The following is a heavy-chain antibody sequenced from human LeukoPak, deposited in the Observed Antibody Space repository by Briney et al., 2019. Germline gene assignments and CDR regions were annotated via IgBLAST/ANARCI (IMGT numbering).Heavy chain of an antibody. Sequence: GESLKISCKGSGYSLTSYWIGWVRQMPGKGLEWMGIIYPGDSDTKYSPSFQGQVTISADRSSNTAFLQWSSLKASDTAIYFCARHPITRYYDSSGDSAGGPDYWGQGTLVTVS. J-gene: IGHJ4*02. CDR2: IYPGDSDT. CDR1: GYSLTSYW. V-gene: IGHV5-51*01. D-gene: IGHD3-22*01. CDR3: ARHPITRYYDSSGDSAGGPDY.